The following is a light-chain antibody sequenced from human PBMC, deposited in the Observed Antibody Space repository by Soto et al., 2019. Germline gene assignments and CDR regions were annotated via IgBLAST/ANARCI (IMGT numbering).Light chain of an antibody. V-gene: IGKV3-15*01. CDR3: QQYNAWTLT. Sequence: EVVMTQSPATLSVSPGERATLSCRASQSVSSNLAWYQQKVGQAPRLLMYGASVRATGVPTRFSGSGSGTEFTLTISSLQSEDGALYYCQQYNAWTLTLGQGNKVQI. J-gene: IGKJ1*01. CDR2: GAS. CDR1: QSVSSN.